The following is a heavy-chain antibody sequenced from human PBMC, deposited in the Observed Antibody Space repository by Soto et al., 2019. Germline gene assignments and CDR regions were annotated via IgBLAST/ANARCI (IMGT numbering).Heavy chain of an antibody. V-gene: IGHV3-23*01. CDR1: GFTFSSYA. Sequence: PGGSLRLSCAASGFTFSSYAMSWVRQAPGKGLEWVSAISGSGGSTYYADSVKGRFTISRDNSKNTLYLQMNSLRAEDTAVYYCARHQNKLWWLRLTYFDYWGQGTLVTVSS. CDR3: ARHQNKLWWLRLTYFDY. CDR2: ISGSGGST. D-gene: IGHD5-12*01. J-gene: IGHJ4*02.